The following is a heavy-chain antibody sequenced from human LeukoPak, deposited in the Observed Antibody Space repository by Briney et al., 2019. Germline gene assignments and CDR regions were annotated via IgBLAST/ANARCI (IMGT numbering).Heavy chain of an antibody. CDR2: ISDSSSAI. Sequence: PGGSLRLSFAASGFTFSSYSMNWVRQAPGKGLEWVSYISDSSSAIYYADSVKGRFTISRDNAKNSLYLQMNSLRAEDTAVYYCAKAAERILGPEYWGQGTLVTVSS. CDR1: GFTFSSYS. V-gene: IGHV3-48*04. J-gene: IGHJ4*02. CDR3: AKAAERILGPEY. D-gene: IGHD2-15*01.